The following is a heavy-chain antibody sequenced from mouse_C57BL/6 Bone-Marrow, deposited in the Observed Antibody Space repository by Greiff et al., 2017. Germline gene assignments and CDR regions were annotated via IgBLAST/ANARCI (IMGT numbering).Heavy chain of an antibody. Sequence: QVQLQQPGAELVKPGASVKMSCKASGYTFTSYWITWVKQRPGQGLEWIGDIYPGSGSTNYNEKFKSKATLTVDTSSSTAYMQLSSLTSADSAVYYCARVISGEYDLFDDWGQGTTLTVSS. V-gene: IGHV1-55*01. CDR1: GYTFTSYW. CDR2: IYPGSGST. J-gene: IGHJ2*01. CDR3: ARVISGEYDLFDD. D-gene: IGHD2-4*01.